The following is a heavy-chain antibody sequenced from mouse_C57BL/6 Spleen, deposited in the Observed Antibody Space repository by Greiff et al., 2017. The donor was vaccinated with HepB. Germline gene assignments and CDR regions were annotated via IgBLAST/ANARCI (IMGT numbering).Heavy chain of an antibody. D-gene: IGHD2-4*01. CDR3: ARDYDYDDY. Sequence: VKLMESGPELVKPGASVTISCKASGYAFSSSWMNWVKQRPGKGLEWIGRIYPGDGDTNYNGKFKGKATLTADKSSSTAYMQLSSLTSEDSAVYFCARDYDYDDYWGQGTTLTVSS. CDR1: GYAFSSSW. J-gene: IGHJ2*01. CDR2: IYPGDGDT. V-gene: IGHV1-82*01.